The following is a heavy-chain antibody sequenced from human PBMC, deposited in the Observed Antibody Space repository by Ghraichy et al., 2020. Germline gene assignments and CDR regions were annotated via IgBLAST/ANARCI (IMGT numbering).Heavy chain of an antibody. Sequence: GESLNISCGASGFTFSNYWMTWVRQAPGKGLEWVANIKHDGNEKYYVETVKGRFTISRDNANNSLYLQLNSLRAEDSAVYFCARCGTTMIRGVPRGDFDYWGQGTLVTVSS. CDR1: GFTFSNYW. D-gene: IGHD3-10*01. CDR2: IKHDGNEK. CDR3: ARCGTTMIRGVPRGDFDY. V-gene: IGHV3-7*05. J-gene: IGHJ4*02.